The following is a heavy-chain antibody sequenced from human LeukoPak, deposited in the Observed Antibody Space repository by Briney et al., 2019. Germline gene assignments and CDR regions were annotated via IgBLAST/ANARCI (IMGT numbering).Heavy chain of an antibody. CDR2: IIPIFGTA. J-gene: IGHJ4*02. D-gene: IGHD6-13*01. CDR3: ARAYDGLIAAAGTTWGY. CDR1: GGTFSSYA. V-gene: IGHV1-69*13. Sequence: GASVTVSCKASGGTFSSYAISWVRQAPGQGLEWMGGIIPIFGTANYAQKFQGRVTITADESTSSAYMELSRLRSEDTAVYYCARAYDGLIAAAGTTWGYWGQGTLVTVSS.